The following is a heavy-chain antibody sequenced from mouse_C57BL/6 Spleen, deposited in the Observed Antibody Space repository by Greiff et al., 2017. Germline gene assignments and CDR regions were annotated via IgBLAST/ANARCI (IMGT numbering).Heavy chain of an antibody. Sequence: QVQLQQSGAELVRPGASVTLSCKASGYTFTDYEMHWVKQTPVHGLEWIGAIDPETGGTAYNQKFKGKAILTADKSSSTAYMELRSLTSEDSAVYYCTRRYYGNSDAMDYWGQGTSVTVSS. CDR2: IDPETGGT. CDR3: TRRYYGNSDAMDY. J-gene: IGHJ4*01. CDR1: GYTFTDYE. V-gene: IGHV1-15*01. D-gene: IGHD2-1*01.